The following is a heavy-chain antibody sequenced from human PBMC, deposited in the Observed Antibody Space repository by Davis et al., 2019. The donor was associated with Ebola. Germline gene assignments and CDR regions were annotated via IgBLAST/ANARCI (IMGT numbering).Heavy chain of an antibody. Sequence: PGGSLRLSCAASGFTFSGSAMHWVRQASGKGLEWVGRIRSKANSYATAYAASVKGRFTISRDDSKNTAYLQMNSLKTEDTAVYYCTTKRQDDAFDIWGQGTMVTVSS. CDR2: IRSKANSYAT. CDR1: GFTFSGSA. J-gene: IGHJ3*02. V-gene: IGHV3-73*01. CDR3: TTKRQDDAFDI.